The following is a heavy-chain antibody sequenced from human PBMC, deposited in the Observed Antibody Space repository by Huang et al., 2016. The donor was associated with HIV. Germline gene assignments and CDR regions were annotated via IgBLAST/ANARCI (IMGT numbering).Heavy chain of an antibody. D-gene: IGHD2-2*02. Sequence: QVQLVQSGAEVKKPGSSVKVSCKASGGIFNNYAISWMRQAPGQGIGWMGGLIPIVGTPNYAQKFQGRVTITADESTGTAYMELSSLRSDDTAVYYCARDDSGGGYTLGVWFDPWGQGTLVTVSS. CDR1: GGIFNNYA. V-gene: IGHV1-69*01. CDR2: LIPIVGTP. CDR3: ARDDSGGGYTLGVWFDP. J-gene: IGHJ5*02.